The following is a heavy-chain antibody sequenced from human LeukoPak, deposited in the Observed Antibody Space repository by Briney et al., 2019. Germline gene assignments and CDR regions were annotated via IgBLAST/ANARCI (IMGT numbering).Heavy chain of an antibody. J-gene: IGHJ4*02. V-gene: IGHV3-21*01. CDR2: ISSGSNYI. CDR1: GFTFSSYS. D-gene: IGHD6-19*01. Sequence: GSLRLSCAASGFTFSSYSMNWVRQAPGKGLEWVSSISSGSNYIYYADSVKGRFTISRDNARNSLYLQMSSLRAEDTAVYYCATVSYSSGWYFENWGQGTLVTVSS. CDR3: ATVSYSSGWYFEN.